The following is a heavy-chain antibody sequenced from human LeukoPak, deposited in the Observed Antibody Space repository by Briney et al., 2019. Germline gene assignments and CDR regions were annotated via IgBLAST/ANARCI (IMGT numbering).Heavy chain of an antibody. J-gene: IGHJ6*02. CDR3: ARDRSYGPSGYYYGMDV. CDR2: IYYSGST. V-gene: IGHV4-59*01. CDR1: GGSISSYY. D-gene: IGHD5-18*01. Sequence: SETLSLTCTVSGGSISSYYWSWIRQPPGKGLEWLGYIYYSGSTNYNPSLKSRVTISVDTSKNQFSLKLSSVTAADTAVYYCARDRSYGPSGYYYGMDVWGQGTTVTVSS.